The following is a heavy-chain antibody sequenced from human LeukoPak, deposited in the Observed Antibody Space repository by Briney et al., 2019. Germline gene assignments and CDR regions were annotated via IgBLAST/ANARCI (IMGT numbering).Heavy chain of an antibody. Sequence: PGGSLRLSCAASGFTFSSNSMNWARQAPGKGLEWVSYISSSSSTIYYADSVKGRFTISRDNAKNSLYLQMNSLRAEDTAVYYCARDRGTEMATSPDYWGQGTLVTVSS. CDR3: ARDRGTEMATSPDY. V-gene: IGHV3-48*04. CDR2: ISSSSSTI. D-gene: IGHD5-24*01. CDR1: GFTFSSNS. J-gene: IGHJ4*02.